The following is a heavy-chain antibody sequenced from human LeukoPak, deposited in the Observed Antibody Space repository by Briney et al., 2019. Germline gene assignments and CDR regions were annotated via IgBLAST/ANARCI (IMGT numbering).Heavy chain of an antibody. V-gene: IGHV3-48*02. D-gene: IGHD4-17*01. CDR1: GFTFSSYS. Sequence: GGSLRLSCAASGFTFSSYSMNWVRQAPGKGLEWVSPISSSSSTIYYADSVKGRFTISRDNAKNSLYLQMNSLRDEDTAVYYCARDRGYGDYVGAFDIWGQGTMVTVSS. CDR3: ARDRGYGDYVGAFDI. J-gene: IGHJ3*02. CDR2: ISSSSSTI.